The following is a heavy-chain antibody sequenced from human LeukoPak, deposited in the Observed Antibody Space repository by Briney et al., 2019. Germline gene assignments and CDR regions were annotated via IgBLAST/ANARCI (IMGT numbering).Heavy chain of an antibody. CDR1: GGSISSSSYY. CDR2: IYYSGST. D-gene: IGHD6-13*01. V-gene: IGHV4-39*07. CDR3: ARAYSSSWYNRRINWFDP. J-gene: IGHJ5*02. Sequence: SETLSLTCTVSGGSISSSSYYWGWVRQPPGKGLEWIGSIYYSGSTYYNPSLKSRVTISVDMSKNQFSLKLSSVTAADTAVYYCARAYSSSWYNRRINWFDPWGQGTLVTVSS.